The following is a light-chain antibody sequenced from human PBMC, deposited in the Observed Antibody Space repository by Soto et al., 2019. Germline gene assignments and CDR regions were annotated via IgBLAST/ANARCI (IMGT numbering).Light chain of an antibody. CDR3: QQYPDWPWT. CDR2: AAS. V-gene: IGKV3-15*01. Sequence: EIVMTQSPATLSVSPGERATLSCRASQSVGRNLAWYQQKPGQAPRLLIYAASGRASDLPARFSGSGSGTEFPLTISSLQSEDFAVYYCQQYPDWPWTVGEGTKVEIK. CDR1: QSVGRN. J-gene: IGKJ1*01.